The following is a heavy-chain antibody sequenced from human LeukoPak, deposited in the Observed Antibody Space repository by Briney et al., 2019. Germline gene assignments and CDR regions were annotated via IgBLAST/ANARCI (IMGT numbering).Heavy chain of an antibody. CDR3: AKVSARLSHFDY. D-gene: IGHD4/OR15-4a*01. V-gene: IGHV3-30*02. CDR1: GFTFSSYG. Sequence: GGSLRLSCAASGFTFSSYGMHWVRQAPGKGLEWVAFIRYDGSNKYYADSVKGQFTISRDNSKNTLYLQMNSLRAEDTAVYYCAKVSARLSHFDYWGQGTLVTVSS. J-gene: IGHJ4*02. CDR2: IRYDGSNK.